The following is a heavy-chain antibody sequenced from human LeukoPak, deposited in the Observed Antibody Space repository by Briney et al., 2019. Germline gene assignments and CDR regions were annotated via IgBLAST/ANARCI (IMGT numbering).Heavy chain of an antibody. V-gene: IGHV1-24*01. CDR2: FDPEDGET. CDR3: ARASYYYGSGNLDP. D-gene: IGHD3-10*01. CDR1: GYTLTELS. J-gene: IGHJ5*02. Sequence: ASVKVSCKVSGYTLTELSMHWVRQAPGKGLEWMGGFDPEDGETIYAQKFQGRVTMTEDTSTDTAYMELSSLRSDDTAVYYCARASYYYGSGNLDPWGQGTLITVSS.